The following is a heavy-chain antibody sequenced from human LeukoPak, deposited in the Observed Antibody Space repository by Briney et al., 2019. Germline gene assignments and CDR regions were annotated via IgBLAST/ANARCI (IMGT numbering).Heavy chain of an antibody. V-gene: IGHV1-2*02. Sequence: AAVNVCCKASGYTFTGYYMHWVRQAPGQGLGWMGWINPHSGGTNYAQKLQGRVTMTTDTSTSTAYMNLRSLRSDDTAVYYCAREDCSGGSCYSLSLTPVFHVFDIWGQGTVVSASS. CDR2: INPHSGGT. CDR3: AREDCSGGSCYSLSLTPVFHVFDI. D-gene: IGHD2-15*01. J-gene: IGHJ3*02. CDR1: GYTFTGYY.